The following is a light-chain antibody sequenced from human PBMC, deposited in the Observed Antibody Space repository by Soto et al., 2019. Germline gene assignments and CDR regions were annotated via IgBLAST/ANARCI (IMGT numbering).Light chain of an antibody. CDR1: SSDVGNYDY. Sequence: QSALTQPCSVSGSPGQSVTISCTGTSSDVGNYDYVSWYQQHPGMAPQLIIYHIAKRPSGVPDRFSGSKFGNTASLTISGLQAEDEDDYYCCSYAGSYSWVFGGGTKLTVL. V-gene: IGLV2-11*01. CDR2: HIA. J-gene: IGLJ3*02. CDR3: CSYAGSYSWV.